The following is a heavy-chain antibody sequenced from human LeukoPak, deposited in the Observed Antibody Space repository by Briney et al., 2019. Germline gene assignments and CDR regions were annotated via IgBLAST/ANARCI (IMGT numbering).Heavy chain of an antibody. CDR2: XXNXGST. D-gene: IGHD3-22*01. J-gene: IGHJ3*02. Sequence: SETLSLTCTVSGGSITSDSWSWIXXXXGXGXXXXXXXXNXGSTXSHPSLKSRVTXXVDTSKNQISLKLTSVTAADTAVYYCARGKDYYDSSGFFFYAVDIWGQGTMVSVSS. CDR1: GGSITSDS. CDR3: ARGKDYYDSSGFFFYAVDI. V-gene: IGHV4-59*01.